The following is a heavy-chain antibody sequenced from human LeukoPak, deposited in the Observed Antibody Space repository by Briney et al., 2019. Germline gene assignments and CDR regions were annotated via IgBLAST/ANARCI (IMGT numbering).Heavy chain of an antibody. V-gene: IGHV4-59*01. CDR2: IHYSGST. CDR3: ARHGVGVTRAFDY. Sequence: SETLSLTCSVSGGFISSYYWSWIRQPPGKGLEWIGYIHYSGSTNYNPSLKSRVTISVDTSKNQFSLKLSSVTAADTAVYYCARHGVGVTRAFDYWGQGTLVTVSS. J-gene: IGHJ4*02. D-gene: IGHD1-26*01. CDR1: GGFISSYY.